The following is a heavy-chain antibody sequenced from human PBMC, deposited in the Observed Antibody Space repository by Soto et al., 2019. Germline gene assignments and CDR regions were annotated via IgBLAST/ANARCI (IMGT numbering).Heavy chain of an antibody. CDR2: MNPNSGNT. Sequence: ASLKVSCKASGYTFTSYDINWVRQATGQGLEWMGWMNPNSGNTGYAQKFQGRVTMTRNTSISTAYMELSSLRSEDTAVYYCARAGVSSPRTGDKYYYYYYYMDVWGKGTTVTVSS. CDR1: GYTFTSYD. CDR3: ARAGVSSPRTGDKYYYYYYYMDV. V-gene: IGHV1-8*01. D-gene: IGHD7-27*01. J-gene: IGHJ6*03.